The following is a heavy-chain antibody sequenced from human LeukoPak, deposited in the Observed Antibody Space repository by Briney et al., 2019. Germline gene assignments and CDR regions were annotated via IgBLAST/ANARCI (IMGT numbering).Heavy chain of an antibody. Sequence: GGSLRLSCAASGFTFSSYWMSWVRQAPGKGLEWVSTISGSGGSTYYAGSVKGRFTISRANSKNTLSLQMNSLRAEDTAVYYCARGYYYTTGFYSFDYWGQGTLVTVSS. V-gene: IGHV3-23*01. CDR2: ISGSGGST. D-gene: IGHD3-22*01. CDR1: GFTFSSYW. CDR3: ARGYYYTTGFYSFDY. J-gene: IGHJ4*02.